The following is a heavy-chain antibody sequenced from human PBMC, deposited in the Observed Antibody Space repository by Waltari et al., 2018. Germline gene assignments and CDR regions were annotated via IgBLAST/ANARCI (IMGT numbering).Heavy chain of an antibody. D-gene: IGHD6-6*01. Sequence: EVQLLESGGGLVQTGGSLRLSCAASGFTFSSYAMGWVRQAPGKGLEWVSAISGSGGSTYYADSVKGRFTISRDNSKNTLYLQMNSLRAEDTAVYYCAKGSPSSSSSWHYYYGMDVWGQGTTVTVSS. CDR2: ISGSGGST. J-gene: IGHJ6*02. CDR1: GFTFSSYA. V-gene: IGHV3-23*01. CDR3: AKGSPSSSSSWHYYYGMDV.